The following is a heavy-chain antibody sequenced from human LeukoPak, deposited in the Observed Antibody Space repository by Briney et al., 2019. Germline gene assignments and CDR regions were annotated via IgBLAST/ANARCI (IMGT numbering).Heavy chain of an antibody. J-gene: IGHJ5*02. CDR3: ARSSSGWYNWFDP. CDR1: GGTFSSYA. V-gene: IGHV1-69*05. CDR2: IIPIFGTA. Sequence: SVKVSCKASGGTFSSYAISWVRQAPGQGREWMGGIIPIFGTANYAQKFQGRVTITRNTSISTAYMELSSLRSEDTAVYYCARSSSGWYNWFDPWGQGTLVTVSS. D-gene: IGHD6-19*01.